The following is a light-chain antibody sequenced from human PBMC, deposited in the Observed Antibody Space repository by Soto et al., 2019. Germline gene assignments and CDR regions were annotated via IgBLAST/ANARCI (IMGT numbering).Light chain of an antibody. CDR2: EVR. J-gene: IGLJ1*01. CDR1: SSDVGGYNY. Sequence: QSALTQPASVSGSPGQSITISCTGTSSDVGGYNYVSWYQQHPGKAPKLMIYEVRNRPSGISNRFSGSKSGNTASLTISGLQAEDEPDYYCTSYTSSSPYVFGTGTKLTVL. V-gene: IGLV2-14*01. CDR3: TSYTSSSPYV.